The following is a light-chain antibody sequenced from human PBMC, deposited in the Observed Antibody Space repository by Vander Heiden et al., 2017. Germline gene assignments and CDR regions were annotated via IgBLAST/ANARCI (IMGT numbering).Light chain of an antibody. J-gene: IGLJ3*02. Sequence: QSVLTQPPSASGTPGQRVTISCSGSSSNIGRNTVNWYQQRPEPAPNLLIYSNNQRRSGVPDRCSGSKSGTSATVTISGLQAEEEADYYCAASDDSRNGWVFGGGTKLTVL. CDR2: SNN. CDR3: AASDDSRNGWV. CDR1: SSNIGRNT. V-gene: IGLV1-44*01.